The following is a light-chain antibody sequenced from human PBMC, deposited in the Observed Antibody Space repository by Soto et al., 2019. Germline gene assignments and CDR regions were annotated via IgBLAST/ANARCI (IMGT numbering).Light chain of an antibody. V-gene: IGKV3-15*01. CDR1: QSVSNN. CDR3: KQYNNLPRT. Sequence: EIVMTQSPATLSVSPGERATLSCRASQSVSNNLAWYQQKPGQAPRLLIYGASTRATGIPARFSGSGSGTDFTLTISSLESEDFAVYYCKQYNNLPRTFGHGTKVEIK. J-gene: IGKJ1*01. CDR2: GAS.